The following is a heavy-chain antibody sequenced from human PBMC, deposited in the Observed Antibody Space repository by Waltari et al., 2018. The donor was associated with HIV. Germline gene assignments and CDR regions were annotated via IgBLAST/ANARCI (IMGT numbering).Heavy chain of an antibody. J-gene: IGHJ5*02. CDR3: ARDTPDAYYYDTSGYWS. CDR2: INPNSGGT. CDR1: GYTFTGYY. V-gene: IGHV1-2*02. D-gene: IGHD3-22*01. Sequence: QVQLVQSGAEVKKPGASVKVSCKASGYTFTGYYMPCVRQAPGQGLEWMGWINPNSGGTNYAQKFQGRVTMTRDTSISTAYMELSRLRSDDTAVYYCARDTPDAYYYDTSGYWSWGQGTLVTVSS.